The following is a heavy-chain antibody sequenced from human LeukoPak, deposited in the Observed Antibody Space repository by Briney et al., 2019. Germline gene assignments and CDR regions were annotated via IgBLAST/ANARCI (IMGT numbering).Heavy chain of an antibody. Sequence: GASVKVSCKASGYTFTGYYMHWVRQAPGQGLEWMGWINPNSGGTNYAQMFQGRVTMTRDTSISTAYMELSRLRSDDTAVYYCAREGSDILTGYYRWEGADYWGQGTLVTVSS. CDR1: GYTFTGYY. CDR3: AREGSDILTGYYRWEGADY. J-gene: IGHJ4*02. CDR2: INPNSGGT. D-gene: IGHD3-9*01. V-gene: IGHV1-2*02.